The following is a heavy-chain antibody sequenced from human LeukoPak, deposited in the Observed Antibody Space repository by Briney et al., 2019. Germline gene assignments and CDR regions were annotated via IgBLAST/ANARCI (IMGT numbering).Heavy chain of an antibody. D-gene: IGHD6-13*01. Sequence: PGGSLRLSCAASGFTFSSYWMSWVRQAPGKGLEWVANIKQDGSEKYYVDSVKGRFTISRDNAKKSLYLQMNSLRAEDTAVYYCASLSSSWYFLYWGQGTLVTVSS. CDR1: GFTFSSYW. J-gene: IGHJ4*02. CDR3: ASLSSSWYFLY. V-gene: IGHV3-7*01. CDR2: IKQDGSEK.